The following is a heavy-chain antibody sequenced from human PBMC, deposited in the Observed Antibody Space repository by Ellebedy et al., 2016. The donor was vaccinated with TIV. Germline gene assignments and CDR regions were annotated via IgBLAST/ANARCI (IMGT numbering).Heavy chain of an antibody. CDR3: AKDIRYCGGDCYGVDYFYGMHV. D-gene: IGHD2-21*02. Sequence: GGSLRLSXAASGFTFDDYAMHWVRQAPGKGLEWVSGINWNSGRIDYADSVKGRFTISRDNAKNSLYLQMNSLRPEDTALYFCAKDIRYCGGDCYGVDYFYGMHVWGQGTTVTVSS. J-gene: IGHJ6*02. CDR2: INWNSGRI. CDR1: GFTFDDYA. V-gene: IGHV3-9*01.